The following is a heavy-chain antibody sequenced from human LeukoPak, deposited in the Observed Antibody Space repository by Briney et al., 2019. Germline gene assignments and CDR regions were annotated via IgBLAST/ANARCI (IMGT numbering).Heavy chain of an antibody. CDR3: ARAGLGDNGAFDI. J-gene: IGHJ3*02. Sequence: GGPLRLSCAASGCTFSDYEMNWVRQTPGKGLEWVSYISSSGSTIYYADSVKGRFTISRDNAKNSLNLQMNSLRAEDTAVYYCARAGLGDNGAFDIWGQGKMVTVSS. CDR2: ISSSGSTI. D-gene: IGHD2-21*01. V-gene: IGHV3-48*03. CDR1: GCTFSDYE.